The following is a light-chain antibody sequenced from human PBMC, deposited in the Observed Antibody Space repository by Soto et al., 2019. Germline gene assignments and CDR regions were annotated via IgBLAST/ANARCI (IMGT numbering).Light chain of an antibody. V-gene: IGLV1-40*01. Sequence: QSVLTQPPSVSGAPGQRVTISCTGSGSNIGADYDVHWYQHLPGTAPKLLIFGDYNRPSGVPDRISGSRSGTSASLAITGLQAEDEADYYCQSYDRSLSGFVFGTGTKVTVL. CDR2: GDY. CDR3: QSYDRSLSGFV. CDR1: GSNIGADYD. J-gene: IGLJ1*01.